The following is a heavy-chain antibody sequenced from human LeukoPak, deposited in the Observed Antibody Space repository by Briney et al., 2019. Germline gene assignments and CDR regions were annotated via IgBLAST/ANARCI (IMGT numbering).Heavy chain of an antibody. V-gene: IGHV3-23*01. CDR1: GFTFSSYA. CDR3: ARDPDYYDSSGSFYYYMDV. Sequence: QTGGSLRLSCAASGFTFSSYAMSWVRQAPGKGLEWVSAISGSGGSTYYADSVKGRFTISRDNAKNSLYLQMSSLRAEDTAVYYCARDPDYYDSSGSFYYYMDVWGKGTTVTISS. J-gene: IGHJ6*03. D-gene: IGHD3-22*01. CDR2: ISGSGGST.